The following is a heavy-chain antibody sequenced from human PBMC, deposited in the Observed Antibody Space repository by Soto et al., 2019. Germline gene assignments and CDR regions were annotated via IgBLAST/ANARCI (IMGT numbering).Heavy chain of an antibody. CDR1: RFILSTAW. CDR3: TTGSYSTMLVVRFDY. V-gene: IGHV3-15*07. CDR2: IKSTVNGATP. J-gene: IGHJ4*01. D-gene: IGHD3-22*01. Sequence: PEGSLRLSCASSRFILSTAWINWVCQAPDRRLESVRRIKSTVNGATPDFAAPAKGRFAIPRDASRHIVYLQTNSLRIEDTAVYYFTTGSYSTMLVVRFDYCGHGTPVTLSS.